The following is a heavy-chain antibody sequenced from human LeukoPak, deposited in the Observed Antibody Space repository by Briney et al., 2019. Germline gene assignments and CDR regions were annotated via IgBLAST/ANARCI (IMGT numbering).Heavy chain of an antibody. CDR3: ARVSIVPAAQSDY. Sequence: GASVKVSCKASGYTFTGYYMHWVRQAPGQGLEWMGWINPNSGGTNYAQKFQGRVTMTRDTSISTAYMELSRLRSDDTAVYYSARVSIVPAAQSDYWGQGTLVTVSS. CDR2: INPNSGGT. V-gene: IGHV1-2*02. CDR1: GYTFTGYY. D-gene: IGHD2-2*01. J-gene: IGHJ4*02.